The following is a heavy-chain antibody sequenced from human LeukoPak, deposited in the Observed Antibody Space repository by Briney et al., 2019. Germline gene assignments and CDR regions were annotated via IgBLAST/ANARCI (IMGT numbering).Heavy chain of an antibody. J-gene: IGHJ3*02. CDR2: IYHSGST. V-gene: IGHV4-30-2*01. CDR1: GGSISSGGYY. CDR3: ARDLCSSTSCYPGRSHDAFDI. Sequence: NASQTLSLTCTVSGGSISSGGYYWGWIRQPPGKGLEWIGYIYHSGSTYYNPSLKSRVTISVDRSKNQFSLKLSSVTAADTAVYYCARDLCSSTSCYPGRSHDAFDIWGQGTMVTVSS. D-gene: IGHD2-2*01.